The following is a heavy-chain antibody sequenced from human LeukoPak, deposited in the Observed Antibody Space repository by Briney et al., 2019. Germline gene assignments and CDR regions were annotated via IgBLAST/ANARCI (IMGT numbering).Heavy chain of an antibody. D-gene: IGHD3-10*01. CDR2: INPSGGGT. Sequence: GASVKVSCKASGYTFTNYQFHWVRQAPGQGLEWIGIINPSGGGTSYAQKFQGRVTITADESTSTAYMELSSLRSEDTAVYYCARGALSWANRITMVRGVKSYSWFDPWGQGTLVTVSS. J-gene: IGHJ5*02. V-gene: IGHV1-46*01. CDR1: GYTFTNYQ. CDR3: ARGALSWANRITMVRGVKSYSWFDP.